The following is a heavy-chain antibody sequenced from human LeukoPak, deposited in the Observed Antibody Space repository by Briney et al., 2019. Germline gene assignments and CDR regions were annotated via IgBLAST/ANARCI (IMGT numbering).Heavy chain of an antibody. D-gene: IGHD6-6*01. CDR2: IKQDGSEK. CDR1: GFTFSSYG. V-gene: IGHV3-7*01. CDR3: AREPIAAPPGDAFDI. Sequence: GGSLRLSCAASGFTFSSYGMHWVRQAPGKGLEWVANIKQDGSEKYYVDSVKGRFTISRDNAKNSLYLQMNSLRAEDTAVYYCAREPIAAPPGDAFDIWGQGTMVTVSS. J-gene: IGHJ3*02.